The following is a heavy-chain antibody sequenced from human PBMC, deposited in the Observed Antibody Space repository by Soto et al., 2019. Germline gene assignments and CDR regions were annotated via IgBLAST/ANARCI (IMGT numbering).Heavy chain of an antibody. Sequence: ASVKVSCKASGYSFTSYGISWVRQAPGQGLEWMGWISAYNGNTKNAQKHQGRVTMTTDTSTSTAYMELRSLRSDDMAVYYCARGGYCSGGSCYSTDYYYGMDVWGQGTTVTVSS. J-gene: IGHJ6*02. CDR1: GYSFTSYG. D-gene: IGHD2-15*01. V-gene: IGHV1-18*03. CDR3: ARGGYCSGGSCYSTDYYYGMDV. CDR2: ISAYNGNT.